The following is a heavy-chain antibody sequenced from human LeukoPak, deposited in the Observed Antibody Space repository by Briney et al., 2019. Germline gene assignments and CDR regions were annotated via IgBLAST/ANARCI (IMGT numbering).Heavy chain of an antibody. CDR2: TYYRSKWYN. CDR1: GDSVSSNGAA. V-gene: IGHV6-1*01. Sequence: PSQTLSLACAISGDSVSSNGAAWNWIRQSPSRGLEWLGRTYYRSKWYNDYAVSVKSRITINPDTSKNQFSLQLNSVTPEDTAVYYCARAGTWVDAFDIWGQGTMVTVSS. D-gene: IGHD1-14*01. J-gene: IGHJ3*02. CDR3: ARAGTWVDAFDI.